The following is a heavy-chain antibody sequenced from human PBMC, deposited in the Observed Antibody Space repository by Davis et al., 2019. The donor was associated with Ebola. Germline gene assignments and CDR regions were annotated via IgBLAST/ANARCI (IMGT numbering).Heavy chain of an antibody. CDR1: GGTFSSYA. J-gene: IGHJ4*02. D-gene: IGHD5-12*01. Sequence: AASVKVSCKASGGTFSSYAISWVRQAPGQGLEWMGIINPSGGSTSYAQKFQGRVTITADKSTSTAYMELSSLRSEDTAVYYCARESGIVATIFDYWGQGTLVTVSS. CDR3: ARESGIVATIFDY. V-gene: IGHV1-69*04. CDR2: INPSGGST.